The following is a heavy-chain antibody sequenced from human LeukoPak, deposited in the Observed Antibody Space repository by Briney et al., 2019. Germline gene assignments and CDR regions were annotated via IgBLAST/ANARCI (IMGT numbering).Heavy chain of an antibody. D-gene: IGHD6-19*01. J-gene: IGHJ4*02. Sequence: SETLSLTCTVSGGSISSSSYYWGWIRQPPGKGLEWIGEINHSGSTNYNPSLKSRVTISVDTSKNQFSLKLSSVTAADTAVYYCASSSGWLIPFDYWGQGTLVTVSS. V-gene: IGHV4-39*07. CDR2: INHSGST. CDR1: GGSISSSSYY. CDR3: ASSSGWLIPFDY.